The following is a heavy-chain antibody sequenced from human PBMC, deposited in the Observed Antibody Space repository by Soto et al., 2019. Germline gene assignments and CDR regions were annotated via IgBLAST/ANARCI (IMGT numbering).Heavy chain of an antibody. CDR2: IWYDGSNK. CDR3: ARETVADGYNLWYYYGMDV. D-gene: IGHD5-12*01. Sequence: QVQLVESGGGVVQPGRSLRLSCAASGFTFSSYGMHWVRQAPGKGLEWVAVIWYDGSNKYYADSVKGRFTISRDNSKNTLYLQMKSLRAEDTAVYYCARETVADGYNLWYYYGMDVWGQGTTVTVSS. CDR1: GFTFSSYG. J-gene: IGHJ6*02. V-gene: IGHV3-33*01.